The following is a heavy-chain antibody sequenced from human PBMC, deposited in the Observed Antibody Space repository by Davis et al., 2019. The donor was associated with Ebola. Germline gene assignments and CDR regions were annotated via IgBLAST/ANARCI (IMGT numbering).Heavy chain of an antibody. V-gene: IGHV3-73*01. J-gene: IGHJ4*02. CDR3: SSPDCSSTSCSDY. Sequence: GGSLRLSCAASGLTFSGSAMHWVRQASGKGLEWVGRIRSKANSYATAYAASVKGRFTISRDDSKNTAYLQMNSLKTEDTAVYYCSSPDCSSTSCSDYWGQGTLVTVSS. CDR2: IRSKANSYAT. CDR1: GLTFSGSA. D-gene: IGHD2-2*01.